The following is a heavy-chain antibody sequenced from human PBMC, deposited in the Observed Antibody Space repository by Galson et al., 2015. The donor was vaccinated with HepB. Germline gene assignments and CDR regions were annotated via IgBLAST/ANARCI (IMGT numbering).Heavy chain of an antibody. CDR3: ARDGPLHASGSYPYYFDY. Sequence: SLRLSCAASGFTFFTYGIHWVRQAPGRGLEWVAFISYDGSNKFYAESVKGRFTISRDSSKNTVSVQMNSLRAEDTAVYYCARDGPLHASGSYPYYFDYWGQGTLVTVSS. D-gene: IGHD3-10*01. CDR2: ISYDGSNK. J-gene: IGHJ4*02. V-gene: IGHV3-30*03. CDR1: GFTFFTYG.